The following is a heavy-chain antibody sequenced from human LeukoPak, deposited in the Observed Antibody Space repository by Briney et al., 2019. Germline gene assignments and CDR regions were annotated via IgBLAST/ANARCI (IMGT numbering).Heavy chain of an antibody. CDR1: GFALSSHW. Sequence: GGSLKLSCAASGFALSSHWMTWVRQVPGRGPEWVANVNRDGSETYYLDSVKGRFTISKGNAKNSLYLQMNSLRAEDTALYHCARNNGMDVWGQGTTVIVSS. CDR2: VNRDGSET. V-gene: IGHV3-7*03. CDR3: ARNNGMDV. J-gene: IGHJ6*02.